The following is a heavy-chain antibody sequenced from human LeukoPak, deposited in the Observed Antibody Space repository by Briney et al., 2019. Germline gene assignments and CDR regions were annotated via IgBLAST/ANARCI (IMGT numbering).Heavy chain of an antibody. Sequence: GGSLRLSCAASGFTFDDYAMHWVRQAPGKGLEWVSGISWNSGSIGYADSVKGRFTISRDNAKNPLYLQMNSLRAEDTAVYYCARDLDSSTYYQGFGYWGQGTLVTVSS. CDR2: ISWNSGSI. CDR1: GFTFDDYA. V-gene: IGHV3-9*01. CDR3: ARDLDSSTYYQGFGY. D-gene: IGHD3-22*01. J-gene: IGHJ4*02.